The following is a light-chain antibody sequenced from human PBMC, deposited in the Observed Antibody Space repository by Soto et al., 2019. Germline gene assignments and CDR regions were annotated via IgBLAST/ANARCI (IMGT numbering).Light chain of an antibody. J-gene: IGKJ5*01. CDR1: QSVSSY. CDR3: QQRRNWPIT. V-gene: IGKV3-11*01. Sequence: EIVLTQSPATLSLSPGERATLSCRASQSVSSYLAWYQQKPGQAPRLLIYDASNRATGIPARFSGSGSGTDFTLTINSLEPQDFAIFYCQQRRNWPITFGQGT. CDR2: DAS.